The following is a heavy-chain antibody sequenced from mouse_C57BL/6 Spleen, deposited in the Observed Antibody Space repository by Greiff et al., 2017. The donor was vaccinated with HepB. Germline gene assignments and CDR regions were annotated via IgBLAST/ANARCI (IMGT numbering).Heavy chain of an antibody. CDR2: ISSGSSTI. Sequence: EVMLVESGGGLVKPGGSLKLSCAASGFTFSDYGMHWVRQAPEKGLEWVAYISSGSSTIYYADTVKGRFTISRDNAKNTLFLQMTSLRSEDTAMYYCARPLYGSSGFDVWGTGTTVTVSS. CDR1: GFTFSDYG. J-gene: IGHJ1*03. V-gene: IGHV5-17*01. D-gene: IGHD1-1*01. CDR3: ARPLYGSSGFDV.